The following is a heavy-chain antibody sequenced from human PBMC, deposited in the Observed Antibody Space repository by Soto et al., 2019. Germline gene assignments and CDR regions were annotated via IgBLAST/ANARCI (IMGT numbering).Heavy chain of an antibody. D-gene: IGHD3-22*01. J-gene: IGHJ4*02. V-gene: IGHV1-69*13. CDR3: ATGRVLNMVYYDSSGYYSPVDY. CDR1: GGTFSSYA. Sequence: SVKVSCKASGGTFSSYAISWVRQAPGQGLEWMGGIIPIFGTANYAQKFQGRVTITADESTSTAYMELSSLRSEDTAVYYCATGRVLNMVYYDSSGYYSPVDYWGQGTLVTVSS. CDR2: IIPIFGTA.